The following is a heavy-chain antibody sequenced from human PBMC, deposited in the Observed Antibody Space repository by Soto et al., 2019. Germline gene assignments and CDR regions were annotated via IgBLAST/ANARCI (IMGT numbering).Heavy chain of an antibody. CDR2: VKSDGTIT. CDR3: AREVTGKDILTGYYRTFEV. D-gene: IGHD3-9*01. Sequence: EVQVVESGGDLVQPGGSLSLSCTASEFTFSSHWMHWVRQAPGKGLVWVARVKSDGTITTYEDSVKGRFTISRDNAKNTLYLQMTSLRVEDTAVYYCAREVTGKDILTGYYRTFEVWGQGTQVTVSS. V-gene: IGHV3-74*03. CDR1: EFTFSSHW. J-gene: IGHJ3*01.